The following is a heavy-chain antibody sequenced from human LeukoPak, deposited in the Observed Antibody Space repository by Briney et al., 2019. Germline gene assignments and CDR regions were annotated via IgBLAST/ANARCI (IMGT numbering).Heavy chain of an antibody. V-gene: IGHV4-59*01. CDR2: IYYSGST. CDR1: GGSISSYY. D-gene: IGHD4-17*01. J-gene: IGHJ4*02. Sequence: SETLSLTCTVSGGSISSYYWRWIRQPPGKGLEWIGYIYYSGSTNYNPSLKSRVSISVDTSKNQFSLKLSSVTAADTAVYYCARTGSTVTMLYPFDHWGQGTLVTASS. CDR3: ARTGSTVTMLYPFDH.